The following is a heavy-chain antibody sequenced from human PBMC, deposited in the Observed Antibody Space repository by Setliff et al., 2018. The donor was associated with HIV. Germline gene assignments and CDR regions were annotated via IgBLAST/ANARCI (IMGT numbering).Heavy chain of an antibody. CDR3: ARIDPGKFWSLDY. D-gene: IGHD1-1*01. CDR2: SPYT. Sequence: NPSETLSLTCSVSGGSLISGGYYWSWIRQPAGKGLEWIGRSPYTTYNPSLKSRVTMSLDTSRNQITLTLKSVTAADTAVYFCARIDPGKFWSLDYWGRGTLVTVSS. V-gene: IGHV4-61*02. CDR1: GGSLISGGYY. J-gene: IGHJ4*02.